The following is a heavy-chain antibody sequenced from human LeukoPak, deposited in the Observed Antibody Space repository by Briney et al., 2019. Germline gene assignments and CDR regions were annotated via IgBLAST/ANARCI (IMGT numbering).Heavy chain of an antibody. V-gene: IGHV3-64*01. Sequence: GGSLRLSCAASGFTFSSYAMHWVRQAPGKGLEYVSAISSNGGSTYYANSVKGRFTISRDNSKNTLYLQMGSLRAEDMAVYYCARLAYGDPFDYWGQGTLVTVSS. CDR1: GFTFSSYA. J-gene: IGHJ4*02. CDR2: ISSNGGST. D-gene: IGHD4-17*01. CDR3: ARLAYGDPFDY.